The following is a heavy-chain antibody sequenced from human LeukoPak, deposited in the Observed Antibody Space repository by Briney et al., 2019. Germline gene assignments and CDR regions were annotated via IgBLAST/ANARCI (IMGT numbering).Heavy chain of an antibody. Sequence: SETLSLTCTVSGGSISSYYWSWIRQPPGEGVEWIGYIYYSGATNYNPSLKSRVTISVDTSKNQFSLKLSSVTAADTAVYYCARGVYIAAAQYGYWGQGTLVTVSS. CDR2: IYYSGAT. D-gene: IGHD6-13*01. CDR3: ARGVYIAAAQYGY. J-gene: IGHJ4*02. CDR1: GGSISSYY. V-gene: IGHV4-59*01.